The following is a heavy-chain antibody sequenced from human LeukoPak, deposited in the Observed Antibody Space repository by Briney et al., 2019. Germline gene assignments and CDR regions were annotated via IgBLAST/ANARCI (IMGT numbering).Heavy chain of an antibody. Sequence: ASVKVSCKASGYTFTSYGISWVRQAPGHGLEWMGWISAYNGNTNYAQKLQGRVTMTTDTSTSTAYMELRSLRSDDTAVYYCARDIAIAVAGDFDYWGQGTLVTVSS. J-gene: IGHJ4*02. V-gene: IGHV1-18*01. CDR2: ISAYNGNT. CDR3: ARDIAIAVAGDFDY. D-gene: IGHD6-19*01. CDR1: GYTFTSYG.